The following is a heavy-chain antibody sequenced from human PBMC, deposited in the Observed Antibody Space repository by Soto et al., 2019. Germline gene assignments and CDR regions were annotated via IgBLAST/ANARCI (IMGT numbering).Heavy chain of an antibody. D-gene: IGHD1-26*01. V-gene: IGHV3-23*01. J-gene: IGHJ5*02. CDR2: ISGSGGST. Sequence: GGSLRLSCTSSGFTCISYAMSWVRQAPGKGLEWVSAISGSGGSTYYADSVKGRFTISRDNSKNTLYLQMNSLRAEDTAVYYCAKDTGGSPRWFDPWGQGTLVTVSS. CDR1: GFTCISYA. CDR3: AKDTGGSPRWFDP.